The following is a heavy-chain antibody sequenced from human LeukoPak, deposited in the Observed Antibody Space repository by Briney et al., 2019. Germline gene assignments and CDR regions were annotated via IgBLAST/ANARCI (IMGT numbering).Heavy chain of an antibody. CDR1: GFTFRSYA. D-gene: IGHD5-12*01. J-gene: IGHJ4*02. Sequence: GGSLRLSCAASGFTFRSYAMSWVRQAPGKGLEWVSVISGRGDSTHYADSVRGRFTISRDNAKNSLYLQMNSLRAEDTAVYYCARELSGYSGYDYGSGFDYWGQGTLVTVSS. CDR2: ISGRGDST. CDR3: ARELSGYSGYDYGSGFDY. V-gene: IGHV3-23*01.